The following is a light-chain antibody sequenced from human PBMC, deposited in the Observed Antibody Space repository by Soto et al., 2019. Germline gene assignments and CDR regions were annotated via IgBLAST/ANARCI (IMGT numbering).Light chain of an antibody. J-gene: IGLJ1*01. CDR3: TSPTPGSLYV. CDR1: SSDVGNYNY. Sequence: QSALTQPASVSGSPGQSITISCTGTSSDVGNYNYVSWCQQYPGRVPKLLIYMVSNRPSGVSNRFSGSKSGNTASLTISGLQAEDEADYFCTSPTPGSLYVFGTGTKVTVL. CDR2: MVS. V-gene: IGLV2-14*01.